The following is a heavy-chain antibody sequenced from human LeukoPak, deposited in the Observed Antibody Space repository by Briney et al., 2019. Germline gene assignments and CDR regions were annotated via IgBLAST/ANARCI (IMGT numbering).Heavy chain of an antibody. CDR2: TNPNSGGT. J-gene: IGHJ6*02. CDR3: ARDPSMKEYYDILGWGDPYGMDV. V-gene: IGHV1-2*04. CDR1: GYTFTGYY. Sequence: ASVKVSCKASGYTFTGYYMHWVRQAPGQGLEWMGWTNPNSGGTNYAQKFQGWVTMTRDTSISTAYMELSRLRSDDTAVYYCARDPSMKEYYDILGWGDPYGMDVWGQGTTVTVSS. D-gene: IGHD3-9*01.